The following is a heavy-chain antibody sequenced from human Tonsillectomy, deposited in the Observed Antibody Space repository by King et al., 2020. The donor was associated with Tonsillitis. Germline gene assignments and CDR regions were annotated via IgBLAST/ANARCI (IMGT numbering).Heavy chain of an antibody. D-gene: IGHD6-13*01. CDR2: INPNSGGT. CDR3: ARDHGRIGAAGTVDY. CDR1: GYTFTGYY. J-gene: IGHJ4*02. Sequence: QLVQSGAEVKKPGASVKVSCKASGYTFTGYYMHWLRQAPGQGLEWMGWINPNSGGTNYAQKFQGRVTMTRDTSISTAYMELSRLRSDDTAVYYCARDHGRIGAAGTVDYWGQGTLVTVSS. V-gene: IGHV1-2*02.